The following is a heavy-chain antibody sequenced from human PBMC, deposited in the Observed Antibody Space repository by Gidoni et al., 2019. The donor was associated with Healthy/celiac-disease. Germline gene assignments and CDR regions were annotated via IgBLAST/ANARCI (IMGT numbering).Heavy chain of an antibody. CDR1: GSTFSSYG. Sequence: QVQLVVSGGGVVQPGRSLRLSCAASGSTFSSYGMHWVRQAPGKGLEWLAVIWYDGSNKYYADSVKGRFTISRDNSKNTLYLQMNSLRAEDTAVYYCARDFGELLYILDYWGQGTLVTVSS. D-gene: IGHD3-10*01. V-gene: IGHV3-33*01. CDR3: ARDFGELLYILDY. J-gene: IGHJ4*02. CDR2: IWYDGSNK.